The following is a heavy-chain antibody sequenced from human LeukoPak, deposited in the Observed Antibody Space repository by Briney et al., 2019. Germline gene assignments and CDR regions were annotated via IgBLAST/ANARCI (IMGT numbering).Heavy chain of an antibody. CDR2: ISAYNGNT. J-gene: IGHJ5*02. Sequence: ASVKVSCKASGYTFTSYGISWVRQAPGQGLEWMGWISAYNGNTNYAQKLQGRVTMTTDTSTSTAYMELRSLRSDDTAVYYCARDRLWVAHPGVRFTSWFDPWGQGTLVTVSS. D-gene: IGHD3-16*01. CDR3: ARDRLWVAHPGVRFTSWFDP. V-gene: IGHV1-18*01. CDR1: GYTFTSYG.